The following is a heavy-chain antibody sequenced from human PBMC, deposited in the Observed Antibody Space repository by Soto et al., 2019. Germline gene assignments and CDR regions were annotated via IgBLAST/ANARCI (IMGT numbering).Heavy chain of an antibody. CDR3: ARDVQDYYGSGSYYLFDY. CDR2: IWYDGSNK. J-gene: IGHJ4*02. Sequence: ESGGGVVQPGRSLRLSCAASGFTFSSYGMHWVRQAPGKGLEWVAVIWYDGSNKYYADSVKGRFTISRDNSKNTLYLQMNSLRAEDTAVYYCARDVQDYYGSGSYYLFDYWGQGTLVTVSS. D-gene: IGHD3-10*01. CDR1: GFTFSSYG. V-gene: IGHV3-33*01.